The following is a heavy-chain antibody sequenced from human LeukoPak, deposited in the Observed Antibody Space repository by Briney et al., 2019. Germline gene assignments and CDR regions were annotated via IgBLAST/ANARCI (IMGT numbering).Heavy chain of an antibody. D-gene: IGHD5-18*01. CDR3: AREEYKYGLGALDV. Sequence: GGSPRLSCTASGFRFSAYAMQWVRQAPGKGLEWVAVISIDGNTQYYADSVRGRFSISRDNSKNTLYLEMSSLRGEDTGIFYCAREEYKYGLGALDVWGQGTTVTVSS. J-gene: IGHJ6*02. CDR2: ISIDGNTQ. V-gene: IGHV3-30-3*01. CDR1: GFRFSAYA.